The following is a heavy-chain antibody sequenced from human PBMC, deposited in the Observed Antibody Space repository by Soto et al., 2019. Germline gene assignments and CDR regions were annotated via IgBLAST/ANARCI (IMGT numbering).Heavy chain of an antibody. CDR2: IIPIFGTA. Sequence: QVQLVQSGAEVKKPGSSVKVSCKASGGTFSSYAISWVRQAPGQGLQWMGGIIPIFGTANYAQKFQGRVTITADESTSTAYMELSSLRSEDTAVYYCARVSFGMLIYYYYGMDVWGQGTTVTVSS. V-gene: IGHV1-69*12. D-gene: IGHD3-16*01. CDR1: GGTFSSYA. J-gene: IGHJ6*02. CDR3: ARVSFGMLIYYYYGMDV.